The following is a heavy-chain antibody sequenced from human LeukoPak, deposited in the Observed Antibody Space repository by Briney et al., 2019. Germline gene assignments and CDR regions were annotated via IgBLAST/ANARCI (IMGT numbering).Heavy chain of an antibody. Sequence: GGSLRLSCSASGFTFSSYAMHWIRQAPGKGLEWVSYISSSGSTIYYADSVKGRFTISRDNAKNSLYLQMNSLRAEDTAVYYCARDIGTSYNWFDPWGQGTLVTVSS. CDR1: GFTFSSYA. CDR3: ARDIGTSYNWFDP. V-gene: IGHV3-48*04. CDR2: ISSSGSTI. D-gene: IGHD2-2*01. J-gene: IGHJ5*02.